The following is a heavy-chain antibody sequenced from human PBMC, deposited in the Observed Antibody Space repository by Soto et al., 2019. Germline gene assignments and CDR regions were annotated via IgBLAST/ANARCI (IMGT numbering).Heavy chain of an antibody. Sequence: GGSLRLSCAASGFTFSNYAMSWVRQAPGKGLEWVSAISGSGDSTYYADSVEGRFTISRDNSKNTLYLQMSSLRAEDTAIYYCAKDRRIVSPAPDYWGQGALVTVSS. CDR1: GFTFSNYA. D-gene: IGHD2-21*01. CDR2: ISGSGDST. V-gene: IGHV3-23*01. CDR3: AKDRRIVSPAPDY. J-gene: IGHJ4*02.